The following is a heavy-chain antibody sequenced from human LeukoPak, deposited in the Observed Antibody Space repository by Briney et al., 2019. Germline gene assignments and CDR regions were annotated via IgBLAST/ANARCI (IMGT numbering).Heavy chain of an antibody. V-gene: IGHV3-7*01. CDR2: INQDGSQK. CDR3: ARLKDDVTKLDY. CDR1: GFTFSTYW. J-gene: IGHJ4*02. D-gene: IGHD2-8*01. Sequence: PGGSLRLSCAASGFTFSTYWMSWVRQAPGKGLEWVANINQDGSQKRYVDSVQGRFTISRDNTKNSLFLQMNRLRAEDKAVDYCARLKDDVTKLDYWGQGTLVTVSS.